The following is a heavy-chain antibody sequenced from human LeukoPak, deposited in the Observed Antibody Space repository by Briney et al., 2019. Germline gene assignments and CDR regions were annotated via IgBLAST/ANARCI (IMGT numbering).Heavy chain of an antibody. D-gene: IGHD4-23*01. CDR3: AKALGSVVTPPSLDY. CDR1: GFTFSSYA. Sequence: GGSLRLSCAASGFTFSSYAMSWVRQAPGKGLEWVSSASGSGGSTYYADSVKGRFTISRDNSKNTLYLQMNSLRAEDTAVYYCAKALGSVVTPPSLDYWGQGTLITVSS. V-gene: IGHV3-23*01. J-gene: IGHJ4*02. CDR2: ASGSGGST.